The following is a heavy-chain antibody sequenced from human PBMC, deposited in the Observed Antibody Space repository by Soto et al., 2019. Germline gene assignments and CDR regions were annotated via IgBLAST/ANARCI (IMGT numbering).Heavy chain of an antibody. CDR3: ARGLGPPAAVDY. Sequence: QVPLVESGGGLVKPGGSLRLSCAASGFTFSDYSMTWIRQAPGKGLEWVSYIRRSGSTIYYADSVKGRFTISRDNAKNSLYLQMNSLRVEDTAVYYCARGLGPPAAVDYWGQGTLVTVSS. CDR2: IRRSGSTI. J-gene: IGHJ4*02. D-gene: IGHD2-2*01. CDR1: GFTFSDYS. V-gene: IGHV3-11*01.